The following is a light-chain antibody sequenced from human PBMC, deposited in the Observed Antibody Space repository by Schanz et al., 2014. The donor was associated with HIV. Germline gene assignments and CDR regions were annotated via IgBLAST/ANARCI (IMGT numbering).Light chain of an antibody. J-gene: IGLJ2*01. CDR3: SSYGGNNNLV. CDR1: SSDFGRNKY. V-gene: IGLV2-8*01. Sequence: QSALTQPASVSGSPGQSITVSCTGASSDFGRNKYVSWYQQHPGKAPKLIIFDVSERPSAVPDRFSGSKSGNTASLTVSGLQPEDEADYYCSSYGGNNNLVFGGGTKLTVL. CDR2: DVS.